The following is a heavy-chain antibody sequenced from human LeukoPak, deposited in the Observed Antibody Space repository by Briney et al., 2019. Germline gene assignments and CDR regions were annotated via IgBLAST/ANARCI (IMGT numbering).Heavy chain of an antibody. CDR1: GFTFSSYA. CDR2: ISYDGSNK. V-gene: IGHV3-30-3*01. CDR3: ARDFKGLDY. Sequence: GGSLRLSCAASGFTFSSYAMHWVRQAPGKGLEWVAVISYDGSNKYYADSVKGRFTISRDNAKNSLYLQMNSLRAEDTAVYYCARDFKGLDYWGQGTLVTVSS. J-gene: IGHJ4*02.